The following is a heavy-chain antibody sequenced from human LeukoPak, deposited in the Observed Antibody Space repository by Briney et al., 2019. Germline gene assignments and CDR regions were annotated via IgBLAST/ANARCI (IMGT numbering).Heavy chain of an antibody. CDR1: GFTFSSYA. CDR3: AKDPLWFGELSPYYFDY. J-gene: IGHJ4*02. CDR2: ISGSGGST. D-gene: IGHD3-10*01. V-gene: IGHV3-23*01. Sequence: PGGSLRLSCAASGFTFSSYAMGWVRQAPGKGLEWVSSISGSGGSTYYADSVKGRFTISRDNSKNTLYLQMNSLRAEDTAVYYCAKDPLWFGELSPYYFDYWGQGTLVTVSS.